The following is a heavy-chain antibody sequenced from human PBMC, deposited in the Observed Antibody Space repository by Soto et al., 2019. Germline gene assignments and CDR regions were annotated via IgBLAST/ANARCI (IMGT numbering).Heavy chain of an antibody. D-gene: IGHD3-16*01. CDR3: VRPRPSGENYGMDV. Sequence: EVQLVESGGGLIQPGGSLRLSCVASGLTVSHHYMAWVRQAPEMGLEWVSILYTEGTTYYADSVKGRFTISRDSSKNTLSLQMDSLRAEDTAVYYCVRPRPSGENYGMDVWGQGTTVTVSS. CDR2: LYTEGTT. V-gene: IGHV3-53*01. J-gene: IGHJ6*02. CDR1: GLTVSHHY.